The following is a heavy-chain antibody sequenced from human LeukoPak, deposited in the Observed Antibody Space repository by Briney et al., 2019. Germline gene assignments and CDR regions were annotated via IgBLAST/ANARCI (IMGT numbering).Heavy chain of an antibody. J-gene: IGHJ3*02. CDR1: GYTFTAYY. CDR2: INPNRGVT. V-gene: IGHV1-2*02. CDR3: GRPQVTMEAFEI. D-gene: IGHD4/OR15-4a*01. Sequence: ASVRVSCKASGYTFTAYYMHWVRQAPGQGLEWMGWINPNRGVTKNAQKFQGRVTMTRDTSIRTAYMELSSLRSDDTAVYYCGRPQVTMEAFEIWGQGTMVTVSS.